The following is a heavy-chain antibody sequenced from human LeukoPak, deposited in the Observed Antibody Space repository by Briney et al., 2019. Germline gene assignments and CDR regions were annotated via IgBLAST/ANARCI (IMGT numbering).Heavy chain of an antibody. V-gene: IGHV3-33*01. Sequence: GSLRLSCAASGFTFSTFGMHWVRQAPGKGPEWVAVIWYDGSKKYYIDFAEGRFTISRDNSRNTLYLQMNSLRAEDTAAYYCARYYSHTSAWSEGGLDQWGQGTLVTVSS. J-gene: IGHJ4*02. CDR1: GFTFSTFG. CDR3: ARYYSHTSAWSEGGLDQ. D-gene: IGHD6-19*01. CDR2: IWYDGSKK.